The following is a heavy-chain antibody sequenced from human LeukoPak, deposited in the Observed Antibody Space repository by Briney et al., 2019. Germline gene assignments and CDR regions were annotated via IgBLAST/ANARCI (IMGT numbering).Heavy chain of an antibody. CDR1: GDSISSSY. J-gene: IGHJ3*02. CDR2: IYYSGTT. D-gene: IGHD5-18*01. Sequence: SETLSLTCTVSGDSISSSYWSWIRQSPGKGLEWIGYIYYSGTTNYNPSLKSRVTISVDRSKNQFSLKVTSVTAADTAVYYCARGGYRFDAAFDIWGQGTVVTVSS. CDR3: ARGGYRFDAAFDI. V-gene: IGHV4-59*01.